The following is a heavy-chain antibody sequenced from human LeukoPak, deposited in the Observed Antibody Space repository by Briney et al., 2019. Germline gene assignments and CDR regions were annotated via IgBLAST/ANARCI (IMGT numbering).Heavy chain of an antibody. CDR2: INSDGSST. J-gene: IGHJ6*03. Sequence: GGSLRLSCAASGFTFSSYWMHWVRQAPGKGLVWVSRINSDGSSTSYADSVKGRFTISRDNSKNTLYLQMNSLRVEDTAVYYCAKGFLYSSSSYYYMDVWGKGTTVTVSS. CDR1: GFTFSSYW. CDR3: AKGFLYSSSSYYYMDV. D-gene: IGHD6-13*01. V-gene: IGHV3-74*01.